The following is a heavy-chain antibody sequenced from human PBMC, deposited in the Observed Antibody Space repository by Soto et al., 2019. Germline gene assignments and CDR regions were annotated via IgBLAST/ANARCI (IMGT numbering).Heavy chain of an antibody. D-gene: IGHD3-3*01. Sequence: PGEPLKISCRGSGYDFNTNWFGWVRQLPGRGLEWVGIMYPGDSDTRYNPSLQGHVTLSVDVTVSTAFLQWRSLETSDTGMYFCARLPRDCNKTSCYYADHWGQGTQVTVSS. CDR3: ARLPRDCNKTSCYYADH. CDR1: GYDFNTNW. V-gene: IGHV5-51*01. J-gene: IGHJ4*02. CDR2: MYPGDSDT.